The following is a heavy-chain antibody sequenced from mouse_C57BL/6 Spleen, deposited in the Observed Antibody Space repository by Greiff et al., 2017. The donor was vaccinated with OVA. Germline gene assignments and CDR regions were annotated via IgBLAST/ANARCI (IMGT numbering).Heavy chain of an antibody. Sequence: VQLKESGGDLVKPGGSLKLSCAASGFTFSSYGMSWVRQTPDKRLEWVATISSGGSYTYYPDSVKGRFTISRDNAKNTLYLQMSSLKSEDTAMYYCAREGAYYSNYYAMDYWGQGTSVTVSS. CDR1: GFTFSSYG. J-gene: IGHJ4*01. CDR3: AREGAYYSNYYAMDY. V-gene: IGHV5-6*01. CDR2: ISSGGSYT. D-gene: IGHD2-5*01.